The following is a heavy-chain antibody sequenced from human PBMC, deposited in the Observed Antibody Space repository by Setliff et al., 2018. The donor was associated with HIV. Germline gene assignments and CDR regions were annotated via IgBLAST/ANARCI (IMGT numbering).Heavy chain of an antibody. CDR3: AKDWKVWFGELSQDYYYGMDV. V-gene: IGHV3-23*01. D-gene: IGHD3-10*01. Sequence: LSLTCAASGFTFSSYWMHWVRQAPGKGLEWVSAISGSGGSTYYADSVKGRFTISRDNSKNTLYLQMNSLRAEDTAVYYCAKDWKVWFGELSQDYYYGMDVWGQGTTVTVSS. CDR2: ISGSGGST. J-gene: IGHJ6*02. CDR1: GFTFSSYW.